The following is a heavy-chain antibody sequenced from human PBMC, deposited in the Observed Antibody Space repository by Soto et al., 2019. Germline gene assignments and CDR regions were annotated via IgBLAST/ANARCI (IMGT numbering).Heavy chain of an antibody. J-gene: IGHJ4*02. Sequence: SETLSLTCAVYGGSFSGYYWSWIRQPPGKGLEWIGEINHSGSTNYNPSLKSRVTISVDTSKNQFSLKLSSVTAADTAVYYCAREGISAGQALGTRWGQGTLVIGSS. V-gene: IGHV4-34*01. D-gene: IGHD1-1*01. CDR2: INHSGST. CDR3: AREGISAGQALGTR. CDR1: GGSFSGYY.